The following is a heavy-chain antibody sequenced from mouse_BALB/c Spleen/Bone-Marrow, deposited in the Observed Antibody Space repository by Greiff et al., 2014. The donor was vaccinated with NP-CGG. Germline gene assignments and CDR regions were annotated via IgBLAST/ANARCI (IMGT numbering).Heavy chain of an antibody. D-gene: IGHD2-1*01. Sequence: QVQLQQPGAKLVKPGASVKLSCKASGYTFTSYYMYWVKQRPGQGLEWIGEINPSNGGTNFNEKFKSKATLTVDKSSSTAYMQLSSLTSEDSAVYYCTIYYGNYFAYWGQGTLVTVSA. CDR2: INPSNGGT. J-gene: IGHJ3*01. CDR3: TIYYGNYFAY. CDR1: GYTFTSYY. V-gene: IGHV1S16*01.